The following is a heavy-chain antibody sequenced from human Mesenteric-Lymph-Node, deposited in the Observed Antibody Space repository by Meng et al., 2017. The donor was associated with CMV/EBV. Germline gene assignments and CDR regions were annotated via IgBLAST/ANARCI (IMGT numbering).Heavy chain of an antibody. CDR3: ARDTGTAAADY. Sequence: SCKASGYTLSSYAMSWVRQAPGKGLEWVSVIYSGGSSTYYADSVKGQFTISRDNSKNTLYLQMNSLRAEDTAVYYCARDTGTAAADYWGQGVLVTVSS. J-gene: IGHJ4*02. D-gene: IGHD6-13*01. CDR1: GYTLSSYA. V-gene: IGHV3-23*03. CDR2: IYSGGSST.